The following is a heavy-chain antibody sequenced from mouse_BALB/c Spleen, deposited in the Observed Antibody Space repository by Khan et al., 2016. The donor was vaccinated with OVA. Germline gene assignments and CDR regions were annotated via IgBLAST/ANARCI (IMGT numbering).Heavy chain of an antibody. D-gene: IGHD2-3*01. CDR3: ARDGSSYNYAMDY. Sequence: EVQLQESGPGLVKPSQSLSLTCTATGYSITSDYAWNWIRQFPENKLEWMGYISSSGSTNYNPAFKSRISITRDTSKNQFFLQLNSVTTEDTATYYCARDGSSYNYAMDYWGQGTSVTVSS. J-gene: IGHJ4*01. CDR1: GYSITSDYA. CDR2: ISSSGST. V-gene: IGHV3-2*02.